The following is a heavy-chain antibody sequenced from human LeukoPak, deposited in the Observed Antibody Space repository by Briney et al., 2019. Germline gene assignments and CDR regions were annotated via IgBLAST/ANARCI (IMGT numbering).Heavy chain of an antibody. J-gene: IGHJ4*02. V-gene: IGHV1-69*13. CDR1: RGTFSSYA. CDR2: IIPIFGTA. D-gene: IGHD5-18*01. CDR3: AINVDTAMVTVDY. Sequence: SVKVSCKASRGTFSSYAISWVRQAPGQGLEWMGWIIPIFGTANYARKFQGRVTITADESTSTAYMELSSLRSEDTAVYYCAINVDTAMVTVDYWGQGTLVTVSS.